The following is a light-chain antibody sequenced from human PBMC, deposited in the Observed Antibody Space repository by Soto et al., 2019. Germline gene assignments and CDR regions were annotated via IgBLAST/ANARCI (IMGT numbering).Light chain of an antibody. J-gene: IGKJ5*01. CDR1: QSVSSY. Sequence: VSQSAAAVSLTTGERATLSCRASQSVSSYLAWYQQKPGQAPRLLIYDASNRATGIPARFSGSGSGTDFTLTISSLEPEDFAVYYCQQRSNWPPITFGQRRRPAV. CDR2: DAS. V-gene: IGKV3-11*01. CDR3: QQRSNWPPIT.